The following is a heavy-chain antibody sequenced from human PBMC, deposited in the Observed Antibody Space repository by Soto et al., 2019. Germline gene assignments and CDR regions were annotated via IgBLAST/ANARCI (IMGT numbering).Heavy chain of an antibody. CDR1: GGSISSESYF. CDR3: AALLGHCSGGTCFFRWFDP. J-gene: IGHJ5*02. Sequence: PSETLSLTCTVSGGSISSESYFWGWVRQPSGKGLEWVGTISYSGSPFFNPSLKGRATLSVDTSKNQFSLRLSAVTAADSAVYFCAALLGHCSGGTCFFRWFDPCGQGSLVTVSS. V-gene: IGHV4-39*01. D-gene: IGHD2-15*01. CDR2: ISYSGSP.